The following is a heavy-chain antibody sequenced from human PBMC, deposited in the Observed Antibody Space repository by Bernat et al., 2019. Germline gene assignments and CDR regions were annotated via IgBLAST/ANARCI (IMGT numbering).Heavy chain of an antibody. CDR3: AREQPETYNFVY. Sequence: QVQLVQSGAEVREPGASVKLSCRASGYPATTYYLHWVRQAPGQGLEWMGIIRPHGGGASYPQQFQGRVTMTTDTSTSIFYMELSSLRSDDTAVYYCAREQPETYNFVYWGQGALVTVSS. D-gene: IGHD1-1*01. CDR2: IRPHGGGA. J-gene: IGHJ4*02. CDR1: GYPATTYY. V-gene: IGHV1-46*01.